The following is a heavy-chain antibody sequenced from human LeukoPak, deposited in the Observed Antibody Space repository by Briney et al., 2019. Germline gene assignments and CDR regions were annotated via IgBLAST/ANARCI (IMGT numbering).Heavy chain of an antibody. CDR3: ARRAIRFFHFDY. CDR1: GGSISSSNW. Sequence: PSGTLSLTCAVSGGSISSSNWWSWVRQPPGKGLEWIGEIYHSGSTNYNPSLKSRVTISVDTSKNQFSLKLSSMTAADTAVYYCARRAIRFFHFDYWGQGTLVTVSS. V-gene: IGHV4-4*02. CDR2: IYHSGST. J-gene: IGHJ4*02. D-gene: IGHD3-3*01.